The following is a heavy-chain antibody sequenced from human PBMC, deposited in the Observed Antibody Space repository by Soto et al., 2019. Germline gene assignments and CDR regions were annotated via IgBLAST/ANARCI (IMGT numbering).Heavy chain of an antibody. CDR3: ARVERGTATTVVDAFDI. Sequence: QVQLQQWGAGLLKPSETLSLTCAVYGGFVSSGSYYWSWIRQPPGKGLEWIGEMSHSGGTHFSPSLKSRGTISVDTSKNQFSLNMSSVTAADTALYYCARVERGTATTVVDAFDIWGPGTMVTVSS. J-gene: IGHJ3*02. V-gene: IGHV4-34*01. D-gene: IGHD1-1*01. CDR2: MSHSGGT. CDR1: GGFVSSGSYY.